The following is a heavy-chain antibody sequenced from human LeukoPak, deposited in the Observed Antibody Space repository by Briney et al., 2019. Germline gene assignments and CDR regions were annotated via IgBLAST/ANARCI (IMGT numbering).Heavy chain of an antibody. J-gene: IGHJ4*02. V-gene: IGHV1-69*04. D-gene: IGHD6-13*01. CDR1: GGTFSSYA. CDR2: IIPIFGIA. Sequence: SVKVSCKASGGTFSSYAISWVRQAPGQGLEWMGRIIPIFGIANYAQKFQGRVTITADKSTSTAYMELSSLRSEDTAVYYCARAAQQLVHIFAYWGQGTLVTVSS. CDR3: ARAAQQLVHIFAY.